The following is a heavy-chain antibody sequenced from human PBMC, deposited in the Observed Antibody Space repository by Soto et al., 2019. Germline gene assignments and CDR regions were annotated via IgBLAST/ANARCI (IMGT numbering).Heavy chain of an antibody. CDR2: INSDGSST. CDR1: GFTFSSYW. V-gene: IGHV3-74*01. CDR3: ARDAASAYGMDV. Sequence: EVQLVESGGGLVQPGGSLRLSCAASGFTFSSYWMHWVRQAPGKGLVWVSRINSDGSSTSYADSVKGRFTISRDNAKNTLYLQXXXLXXEXTAVYYCARDAASAYGMDVWGQGTTVTVSS. J-gene: IGHJ6*02. D-gene: IGHD6-13*01.